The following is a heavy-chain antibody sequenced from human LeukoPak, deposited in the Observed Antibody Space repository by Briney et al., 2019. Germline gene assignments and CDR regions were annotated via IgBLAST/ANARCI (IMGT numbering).Heavy chain of an antibody. J-gene: IGHJ4*02. D-gene: IGHD3-22*01. CDR1: GFTFSSYW. V-gene: IGHV3-74*01. Sequence: GGSLRLSCAASGFTFSSYWMHWVRHAPGKGLVWVSRINSDGSSTSYADSVKGRFTISRDNAKNSLYLQMNSLRAEDTAVYYCARDGYYDSSGYCDYWGQGTLVTVSS. CDR2: INSDGSST. CDR3: ARDGYYDSSGYCDY.